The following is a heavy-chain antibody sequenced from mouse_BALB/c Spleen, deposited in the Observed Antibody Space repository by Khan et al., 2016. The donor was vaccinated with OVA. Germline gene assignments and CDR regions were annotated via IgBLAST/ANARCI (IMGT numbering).Heavy chain of an antibody. Sequence: EVQLQESGPSLVKPSQTLSLTCSVTGDSITSGYWNWIRKFPGNKLEYMGYIGYSGGTYYNPSLKSRISITRATSKNRYYLQLNSLTTEDTATYYWARWGNPRWYFDVWGAGTTVTVSS. CDR2: IGYSGGT. CDR1: GDSITSGY. J-gene: IGHJ1*01. D-gene: IGHD2-1*01. V-gene: IGHV3-8*02. CDR3: ARWGNPRWYFDV.